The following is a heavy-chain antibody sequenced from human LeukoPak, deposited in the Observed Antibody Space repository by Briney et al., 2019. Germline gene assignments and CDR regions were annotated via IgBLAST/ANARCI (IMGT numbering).Heavy chain of an antibody. D-gene: IGHD6-19*01. CDR2: IYTSGRT. CDR1: GGSISSGSYY. Sequence: SETLSLTCTVSGGSISSGSYYWSWIRQPAGKGLEWIGRIYTSGRTNYNPSLKSRVTISVDTSKNQFSLKLSSVTAADTAVYYCARGSCTSYSSGWYRAYYYYYMDVWGKGTTVTVSS. V-gene: IGHV4-61*02. CDR3: ARGSCTSYSSGWYRAYYYYYMDV. J-gene: IGHJ6*03.